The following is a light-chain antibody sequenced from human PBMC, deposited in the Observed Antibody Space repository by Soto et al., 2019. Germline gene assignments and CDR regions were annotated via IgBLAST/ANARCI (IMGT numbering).Light chain of an antibody. CDR3: CLSPGSLTWL. V-gene: IGLV2-11*01. J-gene: IGLJ3*02. CDR2: EVN. CDR1: GSDVGDSSH. Sequence: QSALTQPRSVSGSPGQSVTISCTATGSDVGDSSHVSWYQLHPGKAPKLRIYEVNNRPSGVPDRFSGSKSGSTASLTISGLQAEDEAEYYCCLSPGSLTWLFGGGTKLTVL.